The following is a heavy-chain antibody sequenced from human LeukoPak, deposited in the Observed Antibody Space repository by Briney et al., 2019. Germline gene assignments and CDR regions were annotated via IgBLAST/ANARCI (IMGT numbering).Heavy chain of an antibody. CDR3: ARDLYCSSTSCYRIIFDY. J-gene: IGHJ4*02. V-gene: IGHV3-30*02. D-gene: IGHD2-2*01. Sequence: PGGSLRLSCAASGFTFSSYGMHWVRQAPGKGLEWVAFIRYDGSNKYYADSVKGRFTISRDNAKNSLYLQMNSLRAEDTAVYYCARDLYCSSTSCYRIIFDYWGQGTLVTVSS. CDR1: GFTFSSYG. CDR2: IRYDGSNK.